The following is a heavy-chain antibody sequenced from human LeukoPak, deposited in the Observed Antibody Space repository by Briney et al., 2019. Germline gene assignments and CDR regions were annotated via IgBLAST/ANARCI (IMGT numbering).Heavy chain of an antibody. J-gene: IGHJ5*02. D-gene: IGHD2-2*01. V-gene: IGHV1-18*01. CDR1: GFTFTSYG. Sequence: ASVKVSCKASGFTFTSYGISWVRQAPGQGLEWVGWICSFNGNTNYAHKLQGRVTMTTDTSTSTAYMELRGLRSDDTAVYYCARDPGYLRNQLSAMLAFDPWGQGTLVTVSS. CDR3: ARDPGYLRNQLSAMLAFDP. CDR2: ICSFNGNT.